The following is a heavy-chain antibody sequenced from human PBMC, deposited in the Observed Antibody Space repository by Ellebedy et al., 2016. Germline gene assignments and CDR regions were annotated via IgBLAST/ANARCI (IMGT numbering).Heavy chain of an antibody. CDR2: ISTSGHTK. J-gene: IGHJ4*02. CDR3: ATGGLERRY. V-gene: IGHV3-48*03. CDR1: GFTFSSYN. D-gene: IGHD1-1*01. Sequence: GESLKISCAASGFTFSSYNMNWVRQAPGKGLEWVSHISTSGHTKYYAESVKGRFTVSRDNAKSSLYLQMNSVRAEDTAVYYCATGGLERRYWGQGTLVTVSS.